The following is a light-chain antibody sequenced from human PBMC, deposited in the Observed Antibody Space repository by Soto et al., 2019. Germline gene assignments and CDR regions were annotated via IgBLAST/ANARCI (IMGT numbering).Light chain of an antibody. CDR1: SSDVGGYDY. CDR3: SSYTNTNTVA. V-gene: IGLV2-14*03. CDR2: NVN. J-gene: IGLJ2*01. Sequence: QSALTQVASVSGSPGQSITISCTGTSSDVGGYDYVSWYQQHPGKAPKLMIYNVNYRPSGVSDRFSGSKSGDTASLTISGLQAEDEANCYCSSYTNTNTVAFGGGTKLTVL.